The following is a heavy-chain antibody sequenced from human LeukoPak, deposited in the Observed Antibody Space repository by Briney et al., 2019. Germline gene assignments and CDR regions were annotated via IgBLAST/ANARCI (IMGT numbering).Heavy chain of an antibody. CDR2: IYYSGST. Sequence: SETLSLTCTVSGDSISSSSSYWGWIRQPPGKGLEWIGSIYYSGSTYYNTSLKSRVTISVDTSKNQFSLKLSSVTAADTAVYYCARDGGYSNPYYYYYYYMDVWGKGTTVTVS. D-gene: IGHD4-11*01. CDR3: ARDGGYSNPYYYYYYYMDV. V-gene: IGHV4-39*07. J-gene: IGHJ6*03. CDR1: GDSISSSSSY.